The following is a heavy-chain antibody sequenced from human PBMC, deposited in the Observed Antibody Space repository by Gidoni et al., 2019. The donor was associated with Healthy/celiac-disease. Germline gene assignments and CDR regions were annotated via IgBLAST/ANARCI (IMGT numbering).Heavy chain of an antibody. CDR3: ARHHYYGSGSSAAFDI. J-gene: IGHJ3*02. CDR1: GGSFSGYY. V-gene: IGHV4-34*01. D-gene: IGHD3-10*01. CDR2: INHSGST. Sequence: QVQLQQWGAGLLKPSETLSLTCAVYGGSFSGYYWSWIRQPPGKGLEWIGEINHSGSTNYNPSLKSRVTISVDTSKNQFSLKLSSVTAADTAVYYCARHHYYGSGSSAAFDIWGQGTMVTVSS.